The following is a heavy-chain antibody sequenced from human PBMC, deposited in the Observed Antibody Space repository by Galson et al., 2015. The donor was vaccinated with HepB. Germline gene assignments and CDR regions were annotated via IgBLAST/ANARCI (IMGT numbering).Heavy chain of an antibody. CDR3: ARGNLIAAAGAPFDP. V-gene: IGHV1-3*01. J-gene: IGHJ5*02. CDR2: INAGNGNT. Sequence: SCKASGYTFTSYAMHWVRQAPGQRLEWMGWINAGNGNTKYSQKFQGRVTITRDTSASTAYMELSSLRSEDTAVYYCARGNLIAAAGAPFDPWGQGTLVTVSS. CDR1: GYTFTSYA. D-gene: IGHD6-13*01.